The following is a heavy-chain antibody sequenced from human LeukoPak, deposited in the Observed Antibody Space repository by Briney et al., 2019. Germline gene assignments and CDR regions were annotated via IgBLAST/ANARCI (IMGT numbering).Heavy chain of an antibody. Sequence: PSETLSLTCAVYGGSFSGYYWGWIRQPPGKGLEWIGTIYHSGTYYNPSLESRVTISVDTSKNQFSLKLSSVTAADTAVYHCARDPGYSSGWNYFDYWGQGTLVTVSS. CDR1: GGSFSGYY. CDR3: ARDPGYSSGWNYFDY. J-gene: IGHJ4*02. V-gene: IGHV4-34*01. CDR2: IYHSGT. D-gene: IGHD6-19*01.